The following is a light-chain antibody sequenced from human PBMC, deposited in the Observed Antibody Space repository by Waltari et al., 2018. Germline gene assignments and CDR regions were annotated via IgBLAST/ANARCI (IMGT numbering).Light chain of an antibody. CDR2: DAS. CDR3: QQYNSYSMYT. V-gene: IGKV1-5*01. Sequence: DIQMTQSPSTLSASVGASVTITCRASQSISSWLAWYQQKPGKAPKLLIYDASSLESGVPSRFSGSGSGTEFTLTISSLQPDDFATYYCQQYNSYSMYTFGQGTKLEIK. CDR1: QSISSW. J-gene: IGKJ2*01.